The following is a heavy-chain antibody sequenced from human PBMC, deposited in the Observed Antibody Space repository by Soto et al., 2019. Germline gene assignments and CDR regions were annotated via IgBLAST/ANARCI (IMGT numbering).Heavy chain of an antibody. CDR3: ARVVPGAEAWFGP. J-gene: IGHJ5*02. CDR2: ISLYSDGT. D-gene: IGHD2-2*01. Sequence: ASVKVSCKTSGYTFSNYGITWVRQAPGQPLEWLGWISLYSDGTNYAQKFKGRVSMTTDTSTTTAYMELRSLRSDDTAVYYCARVVPGAEAWFGPWGQGTLVTVSS. V-gene: IGHV1-18*01. CDR1: GYTFSNYG.